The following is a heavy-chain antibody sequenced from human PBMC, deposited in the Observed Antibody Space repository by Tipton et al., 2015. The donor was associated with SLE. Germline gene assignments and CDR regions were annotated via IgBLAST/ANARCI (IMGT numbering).Heavy chain of an antibody. CDR3: ATHVGNALDY. V-gene: IGHV3-33*01. J-gene: IGHJ4*02. CDR1: GFTFSTYG. D-gene: IGHD2-15*01. Sequence: SLRLSCAVSGFTFSTYGMHWVRQPPGKGLEWVAVIWYDGINRLYADSVKGRFIISRDISKNTLYLQMNSLRDEDTAVYYCATHVGNALDYWGQGTLVSVSS. CDR2: IWYDGINR.